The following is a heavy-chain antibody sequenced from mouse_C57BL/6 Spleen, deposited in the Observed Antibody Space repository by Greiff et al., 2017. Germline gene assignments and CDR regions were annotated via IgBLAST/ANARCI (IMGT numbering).Heavy chain of an antibody. CDR2: IYPGSGNT. J-gene: IGHJ4*01. CDR3: ASEGPTIVTTAYYAMDY. CDR1: GYTFTDYY. Sequence: VQLQQSGAELVRPGASVKLSCKASGYTFTDYYINWVKQRPGQGLEWIARIYPGSGNTYYNEKFKGKATLTAEKSSSTAYMQLSSLTSEDSAVYFCASEGPTIVTTAYYAMDYWGQGTSVTVSS. V-gene: IGHV1-76*01. D-gene: IGHD2-5*01.